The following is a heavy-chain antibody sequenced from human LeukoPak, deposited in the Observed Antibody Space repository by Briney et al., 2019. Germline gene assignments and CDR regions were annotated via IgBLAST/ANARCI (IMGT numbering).Heavy chain of an antibody. CDR3: AGDSSGYYSSYFDY. D-gene: IGHD3-22*01. Sequence: SVKVSCKASGGTFSSYAISWVRQAPGQGLEWMGRIIPILGIANYAQKFQGRVTITADKSTSTAYMELSSLRSEDTAVYYCAGDSSGYYSSYFDYWGQGTLVTVSS. V-gene: IGHV1-69*04. CDR2: IIPILGIA. J-gene: IGHJ4*02. CDR1: GGTFSSYA.